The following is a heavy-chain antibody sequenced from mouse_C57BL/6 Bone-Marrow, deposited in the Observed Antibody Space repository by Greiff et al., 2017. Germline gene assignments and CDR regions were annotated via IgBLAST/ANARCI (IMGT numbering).Heavy chain of an antibody. Sequence: QVQLQQPGAELVKPGASVKLSCKASGYTFTSYWMHWVKQRPGQGLEWIGMIHPNSGSTNYNEKFKSKATLTVDTSSSTAYMQLSSLTSEDSAVYYFAEMGGFYWYFDVWGTGTTVTVSS. CDR2: IHPNSGST. V-gene: IGHV1-64*01. CDR3: AEMGGFYWYFDV. D-gene: IGHD2-3*01. J-gene: IGHJ1*03. CDR1: GYTFTSYW.